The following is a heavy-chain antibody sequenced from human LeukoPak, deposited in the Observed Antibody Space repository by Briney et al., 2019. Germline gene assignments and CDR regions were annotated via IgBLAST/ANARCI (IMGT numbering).Heavy chain of an antibody. D-gene: IGHD3-9*01. V-gene: IGHV1-18*01. CDR2: ISAYNGNT. Sequence: GASVKVSCKASGYTFTNYGISWVRQAPGQGLEWMGWISAYNGNTNYAQKLRGRVTMTTDTSTSTAYMDLRSLRSVDTAVYYCARDYDILTGYDLFDYWGQGTLVTVSS. CDR1: GYTFTNYG. CDR3: ARDYDILTGYDLFDY. J-gene: IGHJ4*02.